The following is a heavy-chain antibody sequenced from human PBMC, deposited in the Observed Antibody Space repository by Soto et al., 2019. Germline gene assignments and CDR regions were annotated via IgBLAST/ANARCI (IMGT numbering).Heavy chain of an antibody. J-gene: IGHJ4*02. D-gene: IGHD3-16*01. CDR2: ISYDGSNK. Sequence: GGSLRLSCAASGFTFSSYAMHWVRQAPGKGLEWVAVISYDGSNKYYADSVKGRFTISRDNSKNTLYLQMNSLRAEDTAVYYCASSYYDYVWGSSGFRGARSLKYDYWGQGTLVTVSS. CDR1: GFTFSSYA. V-gene: IGHV3-30-3*01. CDR3: ASSYYDYVWGSSGFRGARSLKYDY.